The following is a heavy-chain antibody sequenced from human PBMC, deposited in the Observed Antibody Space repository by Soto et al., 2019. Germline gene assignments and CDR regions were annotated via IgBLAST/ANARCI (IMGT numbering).Heavy chain of an antibody. CDR3: AAYNWNYRFDF. J-gene: IGHJ4*02. Sequence: PSETLSLTCSVSAGSVSSGDYYWSWIRQPPGKGLEWIGNIYYSGGTNYNPPLTSRVIISIDTAKNQFSLKLSSVTAADTAVYFCAAYNWNYRFDFWGQGALVTVSS. CDR1: AGSVSSGDYY. D-gene: IGHD1-7*01. CDR2: IYYSGGT. V-gene: IGHV4-61*08.